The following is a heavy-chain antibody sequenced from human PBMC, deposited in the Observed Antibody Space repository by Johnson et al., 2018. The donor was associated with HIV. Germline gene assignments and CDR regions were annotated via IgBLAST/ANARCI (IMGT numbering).Heavy chain of an antibody. J-gene: IGHJ3*02. D-gene: IGHD2-2*01. CDR3: VRGGLGYQNFHDAFDM. V-gene: IGHV3-20*04. CDR1: GFTFDDYG. Sequence: VQLVESGGGLVQPGRSLRLSCAASGFTFDDYGMSWVRQAPGKGLEWVSGIDWNGGRTVYADSVKGRLTISSDNAKNSLYLQMHSLRAEDTALYYCVRGGLGYQNFHDAFDMWGQGTMVTVSS. CDR2: IDWNGGRT.